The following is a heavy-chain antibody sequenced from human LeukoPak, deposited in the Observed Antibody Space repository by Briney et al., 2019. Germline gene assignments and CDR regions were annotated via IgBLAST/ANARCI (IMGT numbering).Heavy chain of an antibody. CDR1: GYTFTGYY. CDR3: ARWEGILAFDYYYYMDV. J-gene: IGHJ6*03. Sequence: ASVKVSCKASGYTFTGYYMHWVRQAPGQGLEWMGRINPNSGGTNYAQKFQGRVTMTRDTSISTAYMELSRPRSDDTAVYYCARWEGILAFDYYYYMDVWGKGTTVTVSS. CDR2: INPNSGGT. D-gene: IGHD3-9*01. V-gene: IGHV1-2*06.